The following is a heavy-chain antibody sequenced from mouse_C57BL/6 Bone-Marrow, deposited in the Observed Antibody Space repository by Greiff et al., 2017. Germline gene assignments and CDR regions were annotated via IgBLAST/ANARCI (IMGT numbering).Heavy chain of an antibody. V-gene: IGHV1-59*01. CDR2: IDPSDSYT. CDR3: ARATGWLPPFAY. CDR1: GYTFTSYW. J-gene: IGHJ3*01. D-gene: IGHD2-2*01. Sequence: QVQLQQPGAELVRPGTSVKLSCKASGYTFTSYWMHWVKQRPGQGLEWIGVIDPSDSYTNYNQKFKGKATLTVDTSSSTAYMQLSSLTSEDSAVYYCARATGWLPPFAYWGQGTLVTVSA.